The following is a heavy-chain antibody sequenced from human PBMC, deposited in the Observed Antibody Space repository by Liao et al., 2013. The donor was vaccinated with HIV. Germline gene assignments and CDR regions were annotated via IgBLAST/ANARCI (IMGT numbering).Heavy chain of an antibody. V-gene: IGHV4-34*10. D-gene: IGHD6-13*01. J-gene: IGHJ4*02. CDR1: GGSFSGYY. CDR3: ARDNPYSNNCLDY. Sequence: QLQLQESGPGLLKPSETLSLTCAVYGGSFSGYYWSWIRQPPGKGLEWIGEINHSGSTNYNPSLKSRVTMSVDTSKNHFSLKLSSVTAADTAVYYCARDNPYSNNCLDYWGQGTLVPVSS. CDR2: INHSGST.